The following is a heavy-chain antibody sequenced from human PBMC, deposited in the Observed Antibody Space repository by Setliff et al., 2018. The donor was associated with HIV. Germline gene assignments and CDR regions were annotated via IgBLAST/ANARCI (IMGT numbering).Heavy chain of an antibody. CDR3: AREDYYDSSGDAFDI. CDR1: GGSFSGYY. J-gene: IGHJ3*02. Sequence: SETLSLTCAVYGGSFSGYYWSWIRQPPGKGLEWIGEINHSGSTNYNPSLKSRVTISVDTSKNQFSLKLSSVTAADTAVYYCAREDYYDSSGDAFDIWGQGTKVTVSS. V-gene: IGHV4-34*01. CDR2: INHSGST. D-gene: IGHD3-22*01.